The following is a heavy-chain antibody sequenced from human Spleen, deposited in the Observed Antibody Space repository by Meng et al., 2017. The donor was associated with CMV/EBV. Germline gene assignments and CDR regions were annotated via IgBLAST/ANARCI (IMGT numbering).Heavy chain of an antibody. CDR2: INHSGST. D-gene: IGHD6-19*01. CDR3: AREGRIAVAGKDY. V-gene: IGHV4-34*01. Sequence: SETLSLTCAVYGGSFSGYYWSWIRQPPGKGLEWIGEINHSGSTNYNPSLKSRVTISVDTSKNQFSLKLSSVTAADTAVYYCAREGRIAVAGKDYWGQGTLVTVSS. CDR1: GGSFSGYY. J-gene: IGHJ4*02.